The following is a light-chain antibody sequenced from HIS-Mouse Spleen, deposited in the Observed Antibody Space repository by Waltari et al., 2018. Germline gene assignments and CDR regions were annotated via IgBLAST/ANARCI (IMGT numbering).Light chain of an antibody. V-gene: IGLV2-11*01. J-gene: IGLJ1*01. CDR2: DVS. CDR1: SSDVGGYNY. Sequence: QSALTQPRSVSGSPGQSVTISCTGTSSDVGGYNYVSWYQQHPGKAPKLMIYDVSKRASGVPARFSGSKSGNTASLTISGLQAEDEADYYCCSYAGSYTGVFGTGTKVTVL. CDR3: CSYAGSYTGV.